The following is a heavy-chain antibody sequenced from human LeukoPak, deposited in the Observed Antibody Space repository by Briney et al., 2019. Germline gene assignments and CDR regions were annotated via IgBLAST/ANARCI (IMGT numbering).Heavy chain of an antibody. CDR3: AKDLGQQLVFDY. V-gene: IGHV3-23*01. CDR1: GFTFSSYA. J-gene: IGHJ4*02. CDR2: ISGSGGST. D-gene: IGHD6-13*01. Sequence: GGSLRLSCAASGFTFSSYAMSWVRQAPGKGLEWVSAISGSGGSTYYANSVKGRFTISRDNSKNTLYLQMNSLRAEDTAVYYCAKDLGQQLVFDYWGQGTLVTVSS.